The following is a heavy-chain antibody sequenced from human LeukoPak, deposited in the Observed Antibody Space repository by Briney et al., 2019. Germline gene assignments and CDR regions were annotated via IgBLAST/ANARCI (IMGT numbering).Heavy chain of an antibody. J-gene: IGHJ4*02. V-gene: IGHV4-59*01. CDR1: GGSISSYY. Sequence: SETLSLTCTVSGGSISSYYWSWIRQPPGKGLEWIGYIYYSGSTNYNTSLKSRVTISVDTSKNQFSLKLSSVTAADTAVYYCARVEGTVTIWGYFDYWGQGTLVTVSS. CDR2: IYYSGST. CDR3: ARVEGTVTIWGYFDY. D-gene: IGHD4-17*01.